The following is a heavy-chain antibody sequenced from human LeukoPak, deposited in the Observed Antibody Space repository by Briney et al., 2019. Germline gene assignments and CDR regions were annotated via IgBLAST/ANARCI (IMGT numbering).Heavy chain of an antibody. D-gene: IGHD3-9*01. CDR1: RFTFSSYG. J-gene: IGHJ4*02. V-gene: IGHV3-30*18. Sequence: QPARSLRLSCATSRFTFSSYGMHWVRQAPGKGLEWVAVISYDGSNKYYADSVKGRFTISRDNSKNTLYLQMNSLRAEDTAVYYCAKENYDILTGYYNAPDYWGQGTLVTVSS. CDR3: AKENYDILTGYYNAPDY. CDR2: ISYDGSNK.